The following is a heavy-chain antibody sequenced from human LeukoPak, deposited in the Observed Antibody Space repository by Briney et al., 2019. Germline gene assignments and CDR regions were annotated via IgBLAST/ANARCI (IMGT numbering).Heavy chain of an antibody. V-gene: IGHV1-69*06. D-gene: IGHD1-26*01. CDR2: IIPIFGTA. Sequence: SVKVSCKASGGTFSSYAISWVRQAPGQGLEWMGGIIPIFGTANYAQKFQGRVTITADKSTSTAYMELSSLRSEDTAVYYCARRRELLRGEAFDIWGQGTMVTVSS. CDR3: ARRRELLRGEAFDI. J-gene: IGHJ3*02. CDR1: GGTFSSYA.